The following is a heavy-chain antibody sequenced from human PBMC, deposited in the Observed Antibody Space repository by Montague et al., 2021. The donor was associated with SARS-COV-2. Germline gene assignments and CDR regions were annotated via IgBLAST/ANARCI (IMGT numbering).Heavy chain of an antibody. CDR3: ARSYYDILTAYYTPFDY. Sequence: PALVKSTQTLTLTCTFSGFSLSTSGMRASWIRQPPGKALEWLARXXWDDDKFYSTSLKTRLTISKDTSKNQVVLTMTNMDPVDTATYYCARSYYDILTAYYTPFDYWGQGTLVTVSS. D-gene: IGHD3-9*01. CDR1: GFSLSTSGMR. V-gene: IGHV2-70*04. CDR2: XXWDDDK. J-gene: IGHJ4*02.